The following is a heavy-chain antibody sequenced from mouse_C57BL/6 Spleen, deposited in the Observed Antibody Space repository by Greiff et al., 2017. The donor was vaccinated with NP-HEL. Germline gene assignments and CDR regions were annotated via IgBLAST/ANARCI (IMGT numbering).Heavy chain of an antibody. CDR1: GYTFTSYD. CDR3: ARAYYDGSSYGFAY. D-gene: IGHD1-1*01. J-gene: IGHJ3*01. Sequence: QVQLQQSGPELVKPGASVKLSCKASGYTFTSYDINWVKQRPGQGLERIGWIYPRDGSTKYNEKFKGKATLTVDTSSSTAYMELHSLTSEDSAVYFCARAYYDGSSYGFAYWGQGTLVTVSA. CDR2: IYPRDGST. V-gene: IGHV1-85*01.